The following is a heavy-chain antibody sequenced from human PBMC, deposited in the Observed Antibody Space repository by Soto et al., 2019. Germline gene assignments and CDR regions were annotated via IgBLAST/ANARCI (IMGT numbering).Heavy chain of an antibody. CDR2: IFYSGTT. CDR1: GGSVSSGDHY. CDR3: ARITSAFDP. D-gene: IGHD2-2*01. J-gene: IGHJ5*02. V-gene: IGHV4-30-4*01. Sequence: QVQLQESCPGLVKPSQTLSLTCTVSGGSVSSGDHYWSWIRQPPGKGLECIGYIFYSGTTYYNPSLKSRVTISVDTSKNQFSLKLNSVTAADTAVYYCARITSAFDPWGQGTLVTVSS.